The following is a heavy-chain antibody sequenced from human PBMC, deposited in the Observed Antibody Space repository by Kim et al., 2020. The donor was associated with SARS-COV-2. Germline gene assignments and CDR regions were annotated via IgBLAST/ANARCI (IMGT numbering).Heavy chain of an antibody. D-gene: IGHD3-16*01. V-gene: IGHV3-15*01. CDR3: TTARGGHY. CDR2: DGGTT. Sequence: DGGTTEYAAPVKGKFTSSREDSKNTLYLQMNSLKTEDTAIYYCTTARGGHYWGQGTLVIVS. J-gene: IGHJ4*02.